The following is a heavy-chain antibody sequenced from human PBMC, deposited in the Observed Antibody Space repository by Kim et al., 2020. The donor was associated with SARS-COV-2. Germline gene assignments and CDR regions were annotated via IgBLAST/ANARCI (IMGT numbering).Heavy chain of an antibody. D-gene: IGHD6-13*01. V-gene: IGHV4-34*01. J-gene: IGHJ5*02. CDR3: ARFYSSSWYRGWFDP. CDR2: INHSGST. CDR1: GGSFSGYY. Sequence: SETLSLTCAVYGGSFSGYYWSWIRQPPGKGLEWIGEINHSGSTNYNPSLKSRVTISVDTSKNQFSLKLSSVTAADTAVYYCARFYSSSWYRGWFDPWGQGTLVTVSS.